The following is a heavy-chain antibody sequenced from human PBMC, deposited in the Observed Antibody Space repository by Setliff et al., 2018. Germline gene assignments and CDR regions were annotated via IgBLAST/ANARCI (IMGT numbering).Heavy chain of an antibody. CDR2: IFARGSM. D-gene: IGHD2-2*01. Sequence: PSETLSLTCSVSGASITSGGFYWIWIRQPAGKALEWLGHIFARGSMNYNPSLRSRITISQDRSENQFSLTLSSVTAADTAVYYCARDQGYCGSASCYAQLWFDPWGQGTLVTVSS. V-gene: IGHV4-61*09. CDR3: ARDQGYCGSASCYAQLWFDP. J-gene: IGHJ5*02. CDR1: GASITSGGFY.